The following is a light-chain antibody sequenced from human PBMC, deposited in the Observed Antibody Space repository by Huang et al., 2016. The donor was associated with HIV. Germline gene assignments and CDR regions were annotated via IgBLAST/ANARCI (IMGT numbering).Light chain of an antibody. Sequence: EIVLTQSPGTLSLSPGERATLPCRASQSVSNNYLAWYQQRPGRAPRLLIYGASIRAPGIPGRFRGSASGTDFTLTINTLEPEDFAVYFCQQYSNSPLTFGQGTKVEMK. J-gene: IGKJ1*01. CDR3: QQYSNSPLT. CDR1: QSVSNNY. V-gene: IGKV3-20*01. CDR2: GAS.